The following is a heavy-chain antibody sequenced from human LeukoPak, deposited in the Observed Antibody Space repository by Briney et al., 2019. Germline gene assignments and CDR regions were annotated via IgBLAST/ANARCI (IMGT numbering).Heavy chain of an antibody. D-gene: IGHD3-22*01. CDR1: GGSISSYY. V-gene: IGHV4-59*12. J-gene: IGHJ3*02. CDR2: IYYSGST. Sequence: SSETLSLTCTVSGGSISSYYWSWIRQPPGKGLEWIGYIYYSGSTYYNPSLKSRVTISVDTSKNQFSLKLSSVTAADTAVYYCARGAMGYYDSSGYYPDAFDIWGQGTMVTVSS. CDR3: ARGAMGYYDSSGYYPDAFDI.